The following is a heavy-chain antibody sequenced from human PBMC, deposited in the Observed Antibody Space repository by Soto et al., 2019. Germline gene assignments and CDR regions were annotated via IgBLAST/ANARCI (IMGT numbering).Heavy chain of an antibody. D-gene: IGHD3-10*01. V-gene: IGHV1-69*01. Sequence: QVQLVQSGAEVKKPGSSVKVSCKASGGTFSSYAISWVRQAPGQGLEWMGGIIPIFGTANYAQKFQGRVTNPADESTGTAYMELSSLRSEDTAVYYCARDQRKVTLVTMVRGGGYGMDVWGQGTTVTVSS. CDR1: GGTFSSYA. CDR3: ARDQRKVTLVTMVRGGGYGMDV. CDR2: IIPIFGTA. J-gene: IGHJ6*02.